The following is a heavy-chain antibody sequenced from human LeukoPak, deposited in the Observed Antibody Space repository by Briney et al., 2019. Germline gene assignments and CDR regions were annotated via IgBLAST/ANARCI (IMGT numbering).Heavy chain of an antibody. J-gene: IGHJ4*02. CDR3: AKVPLYDSSGYIDY. CDR2: IRYDGSNK. CDR1: GFTFSSYG. V-gene: IGHV3-30*02. D-gene: IGHD3-22*01. Sequence: PGGSLRLSCAASGFTFSSYGMHWVRQAPGKGLEWVAFIRYDGSNKYYADSVKGRFTSSRDNSKNTLYLQMNSLRAEDTAVYYCAKVPLYDSSGYIDYWGQGTLVTVSS.